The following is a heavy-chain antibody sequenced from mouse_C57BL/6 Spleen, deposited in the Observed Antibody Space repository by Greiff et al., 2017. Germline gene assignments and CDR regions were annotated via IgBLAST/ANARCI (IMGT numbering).Heavy chain of an antibody. D-gene: IGHD1-1*01. CDR1: GFTFSSYG. CDR2: ISSGGSYT. CDR3: ARQDTSVVGYFDY. J-gene: IGHJ2*01. V-gene: IGHV5-6*01. Sequence: EVKVVESGGDLVKPGGSLKLSCAASGFTFSSYGMSWVRQTPDQRLEWVATISSGGSYTYYPDSVKGRFTISRDNAKNTLYLQMSSLKSEDTAMYYCARQDTSVVGYFDYWGQGTTLTVSS.